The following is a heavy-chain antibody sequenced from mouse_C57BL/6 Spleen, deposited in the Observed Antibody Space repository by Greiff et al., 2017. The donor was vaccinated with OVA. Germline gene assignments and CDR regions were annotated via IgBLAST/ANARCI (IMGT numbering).Heavy chain of an antibody. CDR1: GYTFTSYW. Sequence: QVQLQQSGTELVKPGASVKLSCKASGYTFTSYWMHWVKQRPGQGLEWIGNINPSNGGANYNEKFKSKATLTVDKFSSAAYMELNILTSEDSAVYYCARGGGTLFAYWGQGTLVTVSA. CDR2: INPSNGGA. D-gene: IGHD4-1*01. V-gene: IGHV1-53*01. CDR3: ARGGGTLFAY. J-gene: IGHJ3*01.